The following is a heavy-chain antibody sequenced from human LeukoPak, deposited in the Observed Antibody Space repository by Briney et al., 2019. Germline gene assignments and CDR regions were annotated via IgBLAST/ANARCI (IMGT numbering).Heavy chain of an antibody. Sequence: GGSLRLSCAASGFTFSSYAMSWVRQAPGKGLEWVSAISGSGGSTYYADSVKGRFTISRDNSKNTLYLQTNSLRAEDTAVYYCAKDGGGILTGYFDYWGQGTLVTVSS. CDR3: AKDGGGILTGYFDY. CDR1: GFTFSSYA. J-gene: IGHJ4*02. D-gene: IGHD3-9*01. CDR2: ISGSGGST. V-gene: IGHV3-23*01.